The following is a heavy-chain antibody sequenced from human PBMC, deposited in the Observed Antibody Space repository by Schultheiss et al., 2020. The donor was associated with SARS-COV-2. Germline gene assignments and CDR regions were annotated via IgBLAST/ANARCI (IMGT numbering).Heavy chain of an antibody. D-gene: IGHD1-1*01. J-gene: IGHJ4*02. CDR2: IYYSGST. CDR3: ARDSELERFDY. Sequence: SQTLSLTCAVYGGSFSGYYWSWIRQPPGKGLEWIGYIYYSGSTNYNPSLKSRVTISVDTSKNQFSLKLSSVTAADTAVYYCARDSELERFDYWGQGTLVTVSS. V-gene: IGHV4-59*12. CDR1: GGSFSGYY.